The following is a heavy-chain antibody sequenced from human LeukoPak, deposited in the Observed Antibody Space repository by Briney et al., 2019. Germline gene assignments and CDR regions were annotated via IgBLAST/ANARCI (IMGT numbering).Heavy chain of an antibody. CDR2: IYPSDSDT. CDR1: GYSFTNYW. Sequence: GGSLKISCKGSGYSFTNYWIGWVRQMPGKGLEWMGIIYPSDSDTRYSPSFQGQVTISADKSISTAYLHWSSLKASDTAMYYCAKTRSTIDDAFDIWGQGTMVTISS. V-gene: IGHV5-51*01. D-gene: IGHD1-14*01. J-gene: IGHJ3*02. CDR3: AKTRSTIDDAFDI.